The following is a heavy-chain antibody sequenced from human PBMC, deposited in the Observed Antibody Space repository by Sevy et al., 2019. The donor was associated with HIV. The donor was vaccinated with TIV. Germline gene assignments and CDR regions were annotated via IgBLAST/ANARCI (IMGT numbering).Heavy chain of an antibody. CDR1: GGFVSSGSYY. CDR2: IYYSGST. V-gene: IGHV4-61*01. J-gene: IGHJ6*02. D-gene: IGHD2-2*01. CDR3: ARDRGRYCSSTSCSYYYYGMDV. Sequence: SETLSLTCTVSGGFVSSGSYYWSWIRQPPGKGLEWIGYIYYSGSTNYNPSLKSRVTISVDTSKNQFSLKLSSVTAADTAVYYCARDRGRYCSSTSCSYYYYGMDVWGQGTTVTVSS.